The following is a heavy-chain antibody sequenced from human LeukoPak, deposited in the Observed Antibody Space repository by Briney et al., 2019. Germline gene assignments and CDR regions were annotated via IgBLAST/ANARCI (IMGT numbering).Heavy chain of an antibody. D-gene: IGHD5-12*01. CDR1: GFTFSSYE. CDR2: ISSSSSTI. V-gene: IGHV3-48*03. J-gene: IGHJ6*03. Sequence: GSLRLSCAASGFTFSSYEMNWVRQAPGKGLEWVSYISSSSSTIYYADSVKGRFTISRDNAKNSLYLQMNSLRAEDTAVYYCASLVATFPYYYYYMDVWGKGTTVTVSS. CDR3: ASLVATFPYYYYYMDV.